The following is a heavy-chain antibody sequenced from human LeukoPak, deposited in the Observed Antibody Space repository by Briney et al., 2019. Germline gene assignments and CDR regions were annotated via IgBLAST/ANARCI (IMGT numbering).Heavy chain of an antibody. V-gene: IGHV3-64*04. CDR3: AKSPFYDSSVYYPSDY. D-gene: IGHD3-22*01. J-gene: IGHJ4*02. Sequence: PGGSLRLSCSASGFTFSSYAMHWVRQAPGKGLEYVSAISSNGGSTYYADSVKGRFTISRDNSKNTLYLQMNSLRAEDTAVYYCAKSPFYDSSVYYPSDYWGQGTLVTVSS. CDR1: GFTFSSYA. CDR2: ISSNGGST.